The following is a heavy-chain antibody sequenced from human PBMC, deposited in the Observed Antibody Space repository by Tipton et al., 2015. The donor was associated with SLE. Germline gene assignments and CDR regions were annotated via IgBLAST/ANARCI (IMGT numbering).Heavy chain of an antibody. CDR3: ASAKNGGWLDS. CDR1: GYSFSSYC. Sequence: QLVQSGAEVKKPGASVKVSCKASGYSFSSYCIGWVRQATGQGLEWMGWINPKGGDTGYVQNFQGRVTMTTDTSISTAYMELRSLRSDDTAVSYCASAKNGGWLDSRGQGTLVPVSS. V-gene: IGHV1-8*01. J-gene: IGHJ5*01. CDR2: INPKGGDT. D-gene: IGHD4-23*01.